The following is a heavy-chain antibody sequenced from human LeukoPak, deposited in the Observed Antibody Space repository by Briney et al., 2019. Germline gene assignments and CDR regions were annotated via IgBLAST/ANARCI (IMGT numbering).Heavy chain of an antibody. CDR1: GFTFSSYW. D-gene: IGHD3-22*01. CDR2: IKQDGSVK. CDR3: ARGPYYDSSGYYYDFYFDY. V-gene: IGHV3-7*01. Sequence: GGSLRLSCAASGFTFSSYWMSWVRQAPGKGLEWVANIKQDGSVKYYVDSVKGRFTTSRDNAKNSLYLQMNSLRAEDTAVYYCARGPYYDSSGYYYDFYFDYWGQGTLVTVSS. J-gene: IGHJ4*02.